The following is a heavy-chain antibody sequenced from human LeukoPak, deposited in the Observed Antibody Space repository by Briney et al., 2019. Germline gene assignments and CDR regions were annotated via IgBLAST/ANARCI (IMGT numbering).Heavy chain of an antibody. CDR1: GGSISSGSYY. CDR3: ARDPYYDSSGYYPLGV. D-gene: IGHD3-22*01. CDR2: IYTSGST. Sequence: PSETLSLTCTVPGGSISSGSYYWSWIRQPAGKGLEWIGRIYTSGSTNYNPSLKSRVTISVDTSKNQFSLKLSSVTAADTAVYYCARDPYYDSSGYYPLGVWGQGTLVTVSS. V-gene: IGHV4-61*02. J-gene: IGHJ4*02.